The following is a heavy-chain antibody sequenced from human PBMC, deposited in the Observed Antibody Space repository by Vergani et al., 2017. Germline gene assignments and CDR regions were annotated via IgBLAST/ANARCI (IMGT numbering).Heavy chain of an antibody. CDR3: ARDGGEYDKDALDV. Sequence: QVQLQESGPGLVKPSQTLSLTCTVSGGSFSTGGQSWTWLRQSAGKGLEWIGRIYTRGATNYNPSLRSRAIMSLDASKKQFSLKLTSVTATDTAVYYCARDGGEYDKDALDVWGQGTKVTVTS. CDR2: IYTRGAT. V-gene: IGHV4-61*02. CDR1: GGSFSTGGQS. J-gene: IGHJ3*01. D-gene: IGHD2-21*01.